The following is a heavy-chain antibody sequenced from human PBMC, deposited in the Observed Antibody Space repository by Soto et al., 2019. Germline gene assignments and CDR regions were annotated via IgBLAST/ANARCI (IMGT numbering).Heavy chain of an antibody. CDR3: ARHIPIGGYYFYGMDD. D-gene: IGHD3-16*01. J-gene: IGHJ6*01. Sequence: PGESLKISCKGSGYSFTTYWISWVRQMPGKGLEWMGRIDPSDSYTNYSPSFQGHVTISADKSISTAYLQWSSLKASDTAMYYCARHIPIGGYYFYGMDDRGQVTTVTASS. CDR1: GYSFTTYW. V-gene: IGHV5-10-1*01. CDR2: IDPSDSYT.